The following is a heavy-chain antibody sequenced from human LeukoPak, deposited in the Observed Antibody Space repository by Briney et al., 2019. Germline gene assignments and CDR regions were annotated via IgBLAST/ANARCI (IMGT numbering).Heavy chain of an antibody. D-gene: IGHD6-25*01. V-gene: IGHV3-7*03. J-gene: IGHJ4*02. CDR2: IKEDGSVK. Sequence: GGSLRLSCTASGFTFSSHWMTWVRQPPGKGLEWVANIKEDGSVKYYVDSVKGRFTISRDNTKNALYLQMNSLRADDTAVYFCARDSTRLLDYWGQGTLITVSS. CDR1: GFTFSSHW. CDR3: ARDSTRLLDY.